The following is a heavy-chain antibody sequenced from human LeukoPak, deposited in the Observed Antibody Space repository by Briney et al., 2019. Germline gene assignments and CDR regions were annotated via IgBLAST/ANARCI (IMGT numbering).Heavy chain of an antibody. CDR1: TYSINSDYH. CDR3: ARHVSGNLWYFDD. V-gene: IGHV4-38-2*02. Sequence: PSETLSLTCTISTYSINSDYHWAWIRQPPGKGLEWIGSIYHTGRTYYNPAHKTRVTILLDTSSIQFSLRLSSVTASDTAVYFCARHVSGNLWYFDDWGQGTLVTVSS. J-gene: IGHJ4*02. CDR2: IYHTGRT. D-gene: IGHD1-26*01.